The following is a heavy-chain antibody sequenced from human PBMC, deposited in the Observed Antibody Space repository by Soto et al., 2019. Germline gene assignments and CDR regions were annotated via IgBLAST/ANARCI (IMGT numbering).Heavy chain of an antibody. V-gene: IGHV3-43*01. J-gene: IGHJ4*02. CDR1: GFTFDDYT. D-gene: IGHD1-26*01. Sequence: GGSLRLSCAASGFTFDDYTMHWVRQAPGKGLEWVSLISWDGGSTYYADSVKGRFTISRDNSKNSLYLQMNSLRTEDTALYYCAKDIGVGATISVDYWGQGTLVTVSS. CDR2: ISWDGGST. CDR3: AKDIGVGATISVDY.